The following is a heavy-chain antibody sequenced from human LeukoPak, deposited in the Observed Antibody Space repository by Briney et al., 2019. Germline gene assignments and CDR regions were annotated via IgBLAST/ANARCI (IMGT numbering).Heavy chain of an antibody. CDR3: ARVYWELLPMGYFQH. D-gene: IGHD1-26*01. CDR1: GYTFTSYG. Sequence: ASVKVSCKASGYTFTSYGISWVRQAPGQGLEWMGWISAYNGNTNYAQKLQGRVTMTRDTSTSTVYMELSSLRSEDTAVYYCARVYWELLPMGYFQHWGQGTLVTVSS. V-gene: IGHV1-18*01. J-gene: IGHJ1*01. CDR2: ISAYNGNT.